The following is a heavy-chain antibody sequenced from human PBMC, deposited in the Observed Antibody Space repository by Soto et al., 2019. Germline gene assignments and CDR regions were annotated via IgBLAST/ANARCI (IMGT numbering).Heavy chain of an antibody. J-gene: IGHJ4*02. V-gene: IGHV1-69*06. CDR1: GGTFSSYA. CDR3: ARGREGRYCSGGSCYADQGGGDY. Sequence: SVKVSCKASGGTFSSYAISWVRQAPGQGLEWMGGIIPIFGTANYAQKFQGRVTITADKSTSTAYMELSSLRSEDTAVYYCARGREGRYCSGGSCYADQGGGDYWGQGTLVTVSS. D-gene: IGHD2-15*01. CDR2: IIPIFGTA.